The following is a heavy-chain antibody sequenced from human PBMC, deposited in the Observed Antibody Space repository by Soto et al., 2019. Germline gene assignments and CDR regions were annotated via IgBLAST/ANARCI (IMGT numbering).Heavy chain of an antibody. CDR2: INHSVST. CDR3: ARGTTVTDEAWFDP. D-gene: IGHD4-17*01. CDR1: GGSFSDYY. V-gene: IGHV4-34*01. Sequence: QVQLQQWGAGLLKPSETLSLTCAVYGGSFSDYYWSWIRQPPGKGLEWIGEINHSVSTNYNPSLKSRVTISVDTSKRQVSLKMSSVTAACTAVYYGARGTTVTDEAWFDPWGQGGMVTVSS. J-gene: IGHJ5*02.